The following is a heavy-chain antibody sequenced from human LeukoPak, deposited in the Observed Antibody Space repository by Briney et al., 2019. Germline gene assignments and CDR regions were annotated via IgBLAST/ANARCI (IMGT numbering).Heavy chain of an antibody. D-gene: IGHD3-22*01. V-gene: IGHV3-66*01. CDR1: GFTVSSNY. Sequence: RSGGSLRLSCAASGFTVSSNYMSWVRQAPGKGLEWVSVIYSSGSTYYADSVKGRFTISKDNSKNTLYLQMNSLRAEDTAVYYCARERPPPGYYYDSSGYYIDAFDIWGQWTMVTVSS. CDR3: ARERPPPGYYYDSSGYYIDAFDI. CDR2: IYSSGST. J-gene: IGHJ3*02.